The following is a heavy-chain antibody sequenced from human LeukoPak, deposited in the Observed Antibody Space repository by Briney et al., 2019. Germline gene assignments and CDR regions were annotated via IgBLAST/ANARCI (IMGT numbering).Heavy chain of an antibody. D-gene: IGHD2-15*01. J-gene: IGHJ4*02. Sequence: GASVKVSCKASGYTFTSYGISWVRQAPGQGLEWMGWISAYNGNTNYAQKLQGRVTMTTDTSTSTAYMELRSLRSDDTAVYYCARDGFFGVVAVWYYFDYWGQGTLVTVSS. V-gene: IGHV1-18*01. CDR2: ISAYNGNT. CDR1: GYTFTSYG. CDR3: ARDGFFGVVAVWYYFDY.